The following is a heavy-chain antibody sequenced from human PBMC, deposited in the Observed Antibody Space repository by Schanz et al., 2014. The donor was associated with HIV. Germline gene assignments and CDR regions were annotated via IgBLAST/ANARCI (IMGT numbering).Heavy chain of an antibody. CDR2: MNNDVSSR. D-gene: IGHD2-15*01. J-gene: IGHJ4*02. CDR1: AFTFRDAW. V-gene: IGHV3-74*01. CDR3: ARRSSDGGYYDN. Sequence: EVQLVESGGGLVKPGGSLRLSCTASAFTFRDAWMNWVRQAPGKGLEWVSRMNNDVSSRLYADSVKGRFTISRDNAKNTLYLQMNSLRDEDTAVYYCARRSSDGGYYDNWGQGTLVTVSS.